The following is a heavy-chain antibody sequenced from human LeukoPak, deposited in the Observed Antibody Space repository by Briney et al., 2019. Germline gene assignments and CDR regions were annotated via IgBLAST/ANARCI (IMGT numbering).Heavy chain of an antibody. J-gene: IGHJ4*02. Sequence: GGSLRLSCSASGFTFSNCAMHWVRQATGKGLEYVSAISGNGGGTYYAASVEGRFIISRDNSQKTLYLQMSNLRPEDTAVYYCVKDLSNLRLGELSQWGQGTLVTVSS. D-gene: IGHD3-16*02. CDR3: VKDLSNLRLGELSQ. CDR2: ISGNGGGT. V-gene: IGHV3-64D*06. CDR1: GFTFSNCA.